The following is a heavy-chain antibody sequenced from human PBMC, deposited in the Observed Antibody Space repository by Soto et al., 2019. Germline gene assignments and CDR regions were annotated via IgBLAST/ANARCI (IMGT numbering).Heavy chain of an antibody. V-gene: IGHV1-69*13. Sequence: SVKVSCKASGGSFSSYSISWVRQAPGQGLEWMGGIIPIFGTANYAQKFQGRVTITADESTSTAYMELSSLRSEDTAVYYCARGDWNWFDLWGQGTLVTVSS. CDR1: GGSFSSYS. D-gene: IGHD2-21*02. J-gene: IGHJ5*02. CDR2: IIPIFGTA. CDR3: ARGDWNWFDL.